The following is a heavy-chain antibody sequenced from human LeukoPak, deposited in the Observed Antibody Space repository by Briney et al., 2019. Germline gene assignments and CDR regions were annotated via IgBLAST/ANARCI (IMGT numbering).Heavy chain of an antibody. CDR2: IYHSGST. CDR1: GGSFSSGNW. V-gene: IGHV4-4*02. Sequence: PSGTLSLTCVVSGGSFSSGNWWSWVRQPPGKGLEWIGEIYHSGSTNYNPSLKSRVTMSVDKSKNQFSLKLSSVTAADTAVYYCARRGRWLQFGDFDYWGQGTLVTVSS. CDR3: ARRGRWLQFGDFDY. D-gene: IGHD5-24*01. J-gene: IGHJ4*02.